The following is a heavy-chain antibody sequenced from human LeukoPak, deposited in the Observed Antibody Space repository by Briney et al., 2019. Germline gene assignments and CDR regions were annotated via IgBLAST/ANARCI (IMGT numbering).Heavy chain of an antibody. CDR3: ARATRTGDYYYYMDV. CDR1: GGSISSSSYY. V-gene: IGHV4-39*07. J-gene: IGHJ6*03. Sequence: SETLSLTCTVSGGSISSSSYYWGWIRQPPGKGLEWIGSIYYSGSTYYNPSLKSRVTISVDRSKNQFSLKLSSVTAADTAVYYCARATRTGDYYYYMDVWGKGTTVTVSS. CDR2: IYYSGST.